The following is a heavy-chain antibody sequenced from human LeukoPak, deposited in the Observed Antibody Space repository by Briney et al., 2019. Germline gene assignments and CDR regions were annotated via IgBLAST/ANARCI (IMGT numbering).Heavy chain of an antibody. J-gene: IGHJ5*02. D-gene: IGHD3-22*01. CDR2: ISAYNGNT. V-gene: IGHV1-18*01. Sequence: ASVKVSCKASGYTFTSYGISWVRQAPGQGLEWMGWISAYNGNTNYAQKLRGRVTMTTDTSTSTAYMELRSLRSDDTAVYYCARVKTPYYYDSSGYYYHWGQGTLVTVSS. CDR3: ARVKTPYYYDSSGYYYH. CDR1: GYTFTSYG.